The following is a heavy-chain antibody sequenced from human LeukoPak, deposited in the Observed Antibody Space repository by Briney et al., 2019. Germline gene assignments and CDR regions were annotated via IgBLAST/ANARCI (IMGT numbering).Heavy chain of an antibody. CDR3: ARGKYTSFDN. CDR2: TYYRTKWSF. Sequence: SQTLSLTCAISGDSIFTNNVAWNWIRQSPSRGLEWLGRTYYRTKWSFDYAVSVKSRITINADTSKNQFSLQLSSVTPEDTAVYYCARGKYTSFDNWGQGTLVTVSS. CDR1: GDSIFTNNVA. J-gene: IGHJ4*02. V-gene: IGHV6-1*01. D-gene: IGHD6-6*01.